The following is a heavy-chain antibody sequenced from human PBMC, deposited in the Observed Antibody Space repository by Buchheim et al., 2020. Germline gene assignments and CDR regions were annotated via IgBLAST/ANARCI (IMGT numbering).Heavy chain of an antibody. V-gene: IGHV4-34*01. J-gene: IGHJ4*02. CDR1: GESFSDFH. CDR2: ITHSGDT. CDR3: ARGPIGSTHDFDY. Sequence: QVLLQQWGAGLLRPSETLSLTCVVYGESFSDFHWSWIRQPPGRGLEWIGEITHSGDTAYSSSLKGRVRMSVDTSKAQFSLYLTSVTAADSAEYYCARGPIGSTHDFDYWGQGIL. D-gene: IGHD1-26*01.